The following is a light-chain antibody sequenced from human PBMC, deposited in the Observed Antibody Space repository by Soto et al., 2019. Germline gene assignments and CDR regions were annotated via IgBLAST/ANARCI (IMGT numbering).Light chain of an antibody. CDR1: QTIITY. CDR3: KKSNGPPRT. J-gene: IGKJ2*01. CDR2: AAS. Sequence: DIQMTQSPSSLSASVGDRVSITCRASQTIITYLNWYQQKPGKAPKLLISAASNLQSGVPSRFSGSGSETESPPTTSSVHPEDFETYYAKKSNGPPRTFGKGPKLE. V-gene: IGKV1-39*01.